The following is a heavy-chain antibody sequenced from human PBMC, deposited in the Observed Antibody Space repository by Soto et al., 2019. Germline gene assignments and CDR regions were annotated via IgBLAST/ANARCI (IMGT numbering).Heavy chain of an antibody. Sequence: QVQLQESGPGLVKPSGTLSLTCAVSGASMSTTDWWSWVRQPPGKGLEWIGEIYHSGTTNYNPSLKSRLTMSVDKLKNHFSLTLTSVTAADTAVYYCAIPGAGDFDFWGQGTLVTVSS. CDR2: IYHSGTT. D-gene: IGHD6-13*01. J-gene: IGHJ4*02. V-gene: IGHV4-4*02. CDR1: GASMSTTDW. CDR3: AIPGAGDFDF.